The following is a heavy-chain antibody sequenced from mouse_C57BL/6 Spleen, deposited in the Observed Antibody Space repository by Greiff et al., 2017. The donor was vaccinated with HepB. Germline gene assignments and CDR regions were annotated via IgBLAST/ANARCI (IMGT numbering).Heavy chain of an antibody. Sequence: VQLQQPGAELVRPGSSVKLSCKASGYTFTSYWMDWVKQRPGQGLEWIGNIYPSDSETHYNQKFKDKATLTVDKSSSTAYMQLSSLTSEDSAAYYCARVGLRLGFAYWGQGTLVTVSA. CDR1: GYTFTSYW. CDR3: ARVGLRLGFAY. CDR2: IYPSDSET. D-gene: IGHD2-4*01. J-gene: IGHJ3*01. V-gene: IGHV1-61*01.